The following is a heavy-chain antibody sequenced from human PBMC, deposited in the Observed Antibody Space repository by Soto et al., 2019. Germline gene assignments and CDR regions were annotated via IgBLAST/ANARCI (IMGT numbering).Heavy chain of an antibody. CDR1: GFNFPDYA. D-gene: IGHD1-26*01. Sequence: QIQLVESGGGVVQPGRSLRLSCAASGFNFPDYAMHWVRQAPGKGLEWVSVIWSDGTNKYYVDSVKGRFTISRDNSNQTPILPMNSLRAEDTAVYYCARGGRISEGTRLDNWGQGILVTVSS. CDR2: IWSDGTNK. V-gene: IGHV3-33*01. J-gene: IGHJ4*02. CDR3: ARGGRISEGTRLDN.